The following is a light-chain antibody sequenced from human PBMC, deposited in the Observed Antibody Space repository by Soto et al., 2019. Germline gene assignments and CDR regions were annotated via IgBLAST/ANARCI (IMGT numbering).Light chain of an antibody. V-gene: IGLV2-23*01. J-gene: IGLJ1*01. Sequence: QSALTQCASVSGSPGQSITISCAGTNSDIGSYNFVSWLQQHAGKAPKLMIYEGNKRPSGVSNRFSGSKSGNTASLTISGLQTEDEADYYCCSYAGSGTEGFGTGTKVTVL. CDR3: CSYAGSGTEG. CDR1: NSDIGSYNF. CDR2: EGN.